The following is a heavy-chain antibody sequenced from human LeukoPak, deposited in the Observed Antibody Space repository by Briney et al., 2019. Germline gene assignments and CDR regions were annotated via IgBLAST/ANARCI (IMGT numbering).Heavy chain of an antibody. V-gene: IGHV1-69*13. CDR1: GGTFGSYT. CDR3: ATATMVRDVHFDY. CDR2: IIPIFGSA. Sequence: GASVKVSCKASGGTFGSYTITWVRQAPGQGLEWMGGIIPIFGSANYAQKFQGRVTITADESTSTAYMELSSLRSEDTAVYYCATATMVRDVHFDYWGQGTLVTVSS. J-gene: IGHJ4*02. D-gene: IGHD3-10*01.